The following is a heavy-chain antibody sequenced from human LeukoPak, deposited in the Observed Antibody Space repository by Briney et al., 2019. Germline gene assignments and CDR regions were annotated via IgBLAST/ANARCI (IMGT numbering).Heavy chain of an antibody. CDR3: AKVYCSSTSCEGNWFDP. Sequence: PGGSLRLSCAASGFTVSSNYMSWVRQAPGKGLEWVAFIRYDGSNKYYADSVKGRFTISRDNSKNTLYLQMNSLRAEDTAVYYCAKVYCSSTSCEGNWFDPWGQGTLVTVSS. CDR2: IRYDGSNK. D-gene: IGHD2-2*01. CDR1: GFTVSSNY. V-gene: IGHV3-30*02. J-gene: IGHJ5*02.